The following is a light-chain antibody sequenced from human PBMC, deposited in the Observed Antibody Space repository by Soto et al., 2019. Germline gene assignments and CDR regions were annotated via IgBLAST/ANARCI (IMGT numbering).Light chain of an antibody. CDR2: EAS. CDR1: SSDVGGYNY. V-gene: IGLV2-14*01. Sequence: QSVLTQPASVSGSPGQSITIPCTGTSSDVGGYNYVSWFQQHPGKAPKLMISEASNRPSGVSNRFSASKSGNTASLTISGLQSEEEATYYCSSYSSSSTLVFGTGTKVTVL. J-gene: IGLJ1*01. CDR3: SSYSSSSTLV.